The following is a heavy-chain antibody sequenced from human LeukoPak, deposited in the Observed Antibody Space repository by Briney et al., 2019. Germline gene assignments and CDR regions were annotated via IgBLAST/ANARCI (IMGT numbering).Heavy chain of an antibody. D-gene: IGHD3-22*01. CDR3: AKVSYDSSGYYEYFDY. CDR2: ISGSGGST. V-gene: IGHV3-23*01. J-gene: IGHJ4*02. CDR1: GFTFSSYV. Sequence: GGSLRLSCAASGFTFSSYVMTWVRQAPGKGLEWVSAISGSGGSTYYADSVEGRFTISRDNSKNTLYLQMSSLRAEDTAVYYCAKVSYDSSGYYEYFDYWGQGTLVTVSS.